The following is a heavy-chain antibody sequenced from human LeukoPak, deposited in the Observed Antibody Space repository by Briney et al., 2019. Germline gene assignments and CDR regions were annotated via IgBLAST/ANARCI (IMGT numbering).Heavy chain of an antibody. V-gene: IGHV3-23*01. CDR2: VSGSGGAT. CDR1: GFTFSNYA. Sequence: GGSLRLSCAASGFTFSNYAMNWVRQAPGMGLEWLSYVSGSGGATYYAASVKGRFTISRDNSKNTVYLQMGSLRAEDTAVYYCAKNRGGTYKYYMDVWGNGTTVTVSS. D-gene: IGHD1-1*01. J-gene: IGHJ6*03. CDR3: AKNRGGTYKYYMDV.